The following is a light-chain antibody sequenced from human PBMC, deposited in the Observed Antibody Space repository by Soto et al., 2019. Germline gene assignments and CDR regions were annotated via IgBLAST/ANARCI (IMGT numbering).Light chain of an antibody. CDR2: DAS. CDR1: HSVSTR. V-gene: IGKV3-15*01. CDR3: QHYTNWPLT. J-gene: IGKJ4*01. Sequence: EIVMTQSPATLSVSPGERATLSCRASHSVSTRLAWYQQKPGQAPMLLIYDASTRATGLPARFSGSGSGTDFTLTISSLQSEDFAVYYCQHYTNWPLTFGGGTKVEIK.